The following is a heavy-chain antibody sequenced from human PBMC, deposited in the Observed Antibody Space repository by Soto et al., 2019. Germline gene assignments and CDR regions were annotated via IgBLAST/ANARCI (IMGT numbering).Heavy chain of an antibody. D-gene: IGHD3-3*01. Sequence: QVQLVQSGAEVKKPGASVKVSCKASGYTFTSYDINWVRQATGQGLEWMGWMNPNSGNIGYAQKFQGRVTMTRNTSISTAYMELSSLRSEDTAVYYCARQYYDFWSGYLTGYYYGMDVWGQGTTVTVSS. V-gene: IGHV1-8*01. CDR2: MNPNSGNI. J-gene: IGHJ6*02. CDR3: ARQYYDFWSGYLTGYYYGMDV. CDR1: GYTFTSYD.